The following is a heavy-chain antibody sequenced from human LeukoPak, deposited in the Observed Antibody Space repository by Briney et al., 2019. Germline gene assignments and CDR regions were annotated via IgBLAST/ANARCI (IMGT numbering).Heavy chain of an antibody. J-gene: IGHJ4*02. Sequence: SGTLSLTCAVSGGSISSSTNWWSGVRQPPGKGLEWIGEIYHSGGTNYNPSLKSRITISVDTSKNQFSLRLSSVTAADTAVYYCARLQGGGSSRNFDYWGQGTLVTVSS. V-gene: IGHV4-4*02. CDR1: GGSISSSTNW. CDR3: ARLQGGGSSRNFDY. D-gene: IGHD3-16*02. CDR2: IYHSGGT.